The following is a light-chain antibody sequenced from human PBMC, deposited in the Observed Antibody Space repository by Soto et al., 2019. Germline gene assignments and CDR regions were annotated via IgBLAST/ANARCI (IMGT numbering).Light chain of an antibody. CDR3: HQYDSIVQT. V-gene: IGKV3-20*01. CDR2: DAS. Sequence: EIVLTHSPGTLSFSPSDRATLSCRASQSVRNSLLAWYQQKPGQPPRLLIYDASTRATATPERFSGSGSGTDFTLTISRLEPEDFAVYYCHQYDSIVQTFGQGTKVDIK. CDR1: QSVRNSL. J-gene: IGKJ1*01.